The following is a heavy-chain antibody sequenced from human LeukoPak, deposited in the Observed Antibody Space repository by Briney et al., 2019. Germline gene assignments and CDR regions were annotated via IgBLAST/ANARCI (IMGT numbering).Heavy chain of an antibody. V-gene: IGHV3-30*04. J-gene: IGHJ4*02. D-gene: IGHD4-23*01. Sequence: GRSLRLSCAASGFTFSFYAMHWVRQAPGKGLEWVASISYDGSNQYYADSVKGRFTISRDNSRNTLYLQMNSLRAEDTAVYYCALDYGGNSGFDYWGQGTLVTVSS. CDR3: ALDYGGNSGFDY. CDR2: ISYDGSNQ. CDR1: GFTFSFYA.